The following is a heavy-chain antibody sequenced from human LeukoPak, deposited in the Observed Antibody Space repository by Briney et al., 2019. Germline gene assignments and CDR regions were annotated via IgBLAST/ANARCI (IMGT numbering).Heavy chain of an antibody. CDR2: ISSNGGST. D-gene: IGHD4-11*01. CDR1: GFTFSSYA. J-gene: IGHJ4*02. CDR3: ARAPYSNYPHYYFDY. Sequence: GGSLRLSCAASGFTFSSYAMHWVRQAPGKGLEYVSAISSNGGSTYYANSVKGRFTISRDNSKNTLYLQMGSLRAEDMAVYYCARAPYSNYPHYYFDYWGQGTLVTVSS. V-gene: IGHV3-64*01.